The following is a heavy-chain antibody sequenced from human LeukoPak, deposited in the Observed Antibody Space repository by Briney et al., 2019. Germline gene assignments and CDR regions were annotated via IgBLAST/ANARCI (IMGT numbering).Heavy chain of an antibody. CDR3: ATDGHYYDSSGYLD. J-gene: IGHJ4*02. V-gene: IGHV1-24*01. D-gene: IGHD3-22*01. CDR2: FDPEDGET. CDR1: GYTLTELS. Sequence: GASVKVSCKVSGYTLTELSMHWVRQAPGKGLEWMGGFDPEDGETIYAQKFQGRVTMTEDTPTDTAYMELSSLRSEDTAVYYCATDGHYYDSSGYLDWGQGTLVTVSS.